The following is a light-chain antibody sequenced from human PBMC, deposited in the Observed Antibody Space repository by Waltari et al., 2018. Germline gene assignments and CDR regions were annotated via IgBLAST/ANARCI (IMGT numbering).Light chain of an antibody. CDR1: QSVSRA. CDR2: GVS. V-gene: IGKV3-20*01. J-gene: IGKJ1*01. Sequence: EIVLTQSPGTLSLSPGERATLSCRASQSVSRALAWYQQNPGQAPRLLIYGVSNRATGIPDRFSGSGSGTDFSLIISRLEPEDFAVYYCQHYVSLPVTFGQGTKVEIK. CDR3: QHYVSLPVT.